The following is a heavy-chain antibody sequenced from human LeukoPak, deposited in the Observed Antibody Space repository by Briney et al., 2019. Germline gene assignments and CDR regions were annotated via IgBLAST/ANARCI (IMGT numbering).Heavy chain of an antibody. V-gene: IGHV4-38-2*02. CDR3: ARLRVGANMVDY. D-gene: IGHD1-26*01. CDR2: IYHSGST. Sequence: PSETLALTCNVSGYSITSGYYWGWIRQPPGKGLEWIGSIYHSGSTYYNPSPKSRVTISVDTSKNQFSLKLSSVTAAVTVVYYCARLRVGANMVDYWGQGTLVTVS. CDR1: GYSITSGYY. J-gene: IGHJ4*02.